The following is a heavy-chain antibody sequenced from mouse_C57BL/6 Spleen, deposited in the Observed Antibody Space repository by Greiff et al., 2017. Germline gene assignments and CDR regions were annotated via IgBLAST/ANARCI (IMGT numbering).Heavy chain of an antibody. Sequence: EVKLMESGGGLVQPGGSLSLSCAASGFTFTDYYMSWVRQPPGKALEWLGFIRNKANGYTTEYSASVKGRFTISRDNSQSILYLQMNALRAEDSATYYCARSDTTVVARGYFDYWGQGTTLTVSS. CDR2: IRNKANGYTT. CDR3: ARSDTTVVARGYFDY. CDR1: GFTFTDYY. D-gene: IGHD1-1*01. J-gene: IGHJ2*01. V-gene: IGHV7-3*01.